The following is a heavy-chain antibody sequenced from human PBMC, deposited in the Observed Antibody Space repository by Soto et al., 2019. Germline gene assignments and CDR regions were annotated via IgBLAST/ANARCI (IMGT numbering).Heavy chain of an antibody. V-gene: IGHV3-30*18. CDR3: AKDRDSSSSPIDY. CDR2: ISYDGSNK. D-gene: IGHD6-6*01. J-gene: IGHJ4*02. CDR1: GFTFSSYG. Sequence: GGSLRLSCAASGFTFSSYGMHWFRQAPGKGLEWVAVISYDGSNKYYADSVKGRFTISRDNSKNTLYLQMNSLRAEDTAVYYCAKDRDSSSSPIDYWGQGTLVTVSS.